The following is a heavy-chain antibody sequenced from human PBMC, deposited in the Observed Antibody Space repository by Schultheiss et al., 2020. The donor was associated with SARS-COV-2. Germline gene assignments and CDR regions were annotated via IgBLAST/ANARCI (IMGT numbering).Heavy chain of an antibody. V-gene: IGHV3-30-3*01. J-gene: IGHJ4*02. Sequence: GGSLRLSCAASGFTFSSYAMHWVRQAPGKGLEWVAVISYDGSNKYYADSVKGRFTISRDNSKNTVYLQMSSLRAEDTAVYYCAKDQNMVATSPFDYWGQGTLVTV. CDR2: ISYDGSNK. D-gene: IGHD5-12*01. CDR3: AKDQNMVATSPFDY. CDR1: GFTFSSYA.